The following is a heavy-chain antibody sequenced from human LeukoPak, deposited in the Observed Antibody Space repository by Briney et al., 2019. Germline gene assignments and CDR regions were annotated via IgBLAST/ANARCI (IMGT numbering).Heavy chain of an antibody. CDR1: GFTFSTYT. J-gene: IGHJ4*01. D-gene: IGHD1-26*01. CDR3: AREDGVVGASSAFDY. V-gene: IGHV3-21*01. CDR2: INNRGNYI. Sequence: PGGSLRLSCAASGFTFSTYTMNWVRQAPGKGLEWVSSINNRGNYIYYADSVKGRFTISRDNAKNSLYLQMNSLRAEDTAVYYCAREDGVVGASSAFDYWGHGILVTVSS.